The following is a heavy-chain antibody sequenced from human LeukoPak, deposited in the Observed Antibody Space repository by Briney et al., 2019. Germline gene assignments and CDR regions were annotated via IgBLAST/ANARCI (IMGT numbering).Heavy chain of an antibody. V-gene: IGHV3-53*01. CDR3: ARRAGDYSHPYDY. Sequence: GGSLRLSCAASGLTVSSNCMSWVRQAPGKGLEWVSFIYSGGNTYYADSVKGRFTISRDNSRNTVHLQMNSLRAEDTAMYYCARRAGDYSHPYDYWGQGTLVTVSS. D-gene: IGHD3-22*01. J-gene: IGHJ4*02. CDR2: IYSGGNT. CDR1: GLTVSSNC.